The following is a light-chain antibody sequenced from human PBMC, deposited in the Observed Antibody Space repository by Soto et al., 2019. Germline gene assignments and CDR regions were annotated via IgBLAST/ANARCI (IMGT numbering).Light chain of an antibody. Sequence: SYELTQPPSVSGAPGKTARITCGGINIGSKHVHWYQQKPGQAPVLVTYYDTDPPSGIPERFSGSNSGNTATLTISRVDAGDEADYYCHVWDSGRDHPLFGGGTKLTVL. CDR3: HVWDSGRDHPL. J-gene: IGLJ2*01. CDR2: YDT. CDR1: NIGSKH. V-gene: IGLV3-21*04.